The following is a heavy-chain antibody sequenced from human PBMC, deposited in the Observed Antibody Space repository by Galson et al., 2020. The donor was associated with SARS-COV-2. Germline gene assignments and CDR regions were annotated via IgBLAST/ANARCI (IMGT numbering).Heavy chain of an antibody. J-gene: IGHJ4*02. D-gene: IGHD3-22*01. Sequence: GESLKISCAASGFTFSSYSMHWVRQAPGKGLEWVSSISSRSSYIYYADSVKGRFTISRDNAKNSLYLQMNSLRAEDTAGYYCARVLGYYDSSGYYYFDYWGQGTLVTVSS. CDR2: ISSRSSYI. CDR1: GFTFSSYS. V-gene: IGHV3-21*01. CDR3: ARVLGYYDSSGYYYFDY.